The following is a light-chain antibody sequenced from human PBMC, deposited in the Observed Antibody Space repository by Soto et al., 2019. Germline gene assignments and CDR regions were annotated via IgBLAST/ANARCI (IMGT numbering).Light chain of an antibody. Sequence: AMRMTQSPSSLAASRGDRVTITCRASQGIISYLAWYQQKPGKAPKLLIYAASTLQSGVPSRFSGSGSGTDFTLTISCLQSEDFATYYCQQYYSYPRTFGQGTKVDI. J-gene: IGKJ1*01. CDR1: QGIISY. V-gene: IGKV1-8*01. CDR3: QQYYSYPRT. CDR2: AAS.